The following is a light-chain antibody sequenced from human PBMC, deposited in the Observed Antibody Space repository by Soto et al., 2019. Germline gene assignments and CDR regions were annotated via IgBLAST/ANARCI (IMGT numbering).Light chain of an antibody. J-gene: IGKJ5*01. Sequence: MLTLSVGTLSLYQRERATLSCMASQTFSNSFLSWFQQIPGQAPRLLIYGASMRATGIPDRFSGSGSGTDFTLTISRLEPEDFAVYYCQQCGSSSTFGQGTRLAI. CDR3: QQCGSSST. V-gene: IGKV3-20*01. CDR2: GAS. CDR1: QTFSNSF.